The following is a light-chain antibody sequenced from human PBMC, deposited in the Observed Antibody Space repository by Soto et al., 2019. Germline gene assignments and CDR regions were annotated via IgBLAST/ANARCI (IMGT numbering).Light chain of an antibody. CDR3: QQSISFPLT. Sequence: DLQLTQSPPFLSASVGDRVSMTCRASQGVNKWLAWYQQKPGKAPRLLIYATSTLQTGVPSRFSGSGSGADFTLTISSLQPEDFATYFCQQSISFPLTFGGGTKVEMK. CDR1: QGVNKW. V-gene: IGKV1-12*01. J-gene: IGKJ4*01. CDR2: ATS.